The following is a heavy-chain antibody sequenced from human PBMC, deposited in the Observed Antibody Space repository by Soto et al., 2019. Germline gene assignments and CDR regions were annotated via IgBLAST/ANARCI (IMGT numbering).Heavy chain of an antibody. CDR3: AKDQIMITFGGVIGNFDY. Sequence: GGSLRLSCAASGFTFSSFAMSWVRQAPGKGLEWVSAISGSGGSTYYADSVKGRFTISRDNSKNTLYLQMNSLRAEDTAIYYFAKDQIMITFGGVIGNFDYWGQGTLVTVSS. CDR2: ISGSGGST. V-gene: IGHV3-23*01. J-gene: IGHJ4*02. CDR1: GFTFSSFA. D-gene: IGHD3-16*02.